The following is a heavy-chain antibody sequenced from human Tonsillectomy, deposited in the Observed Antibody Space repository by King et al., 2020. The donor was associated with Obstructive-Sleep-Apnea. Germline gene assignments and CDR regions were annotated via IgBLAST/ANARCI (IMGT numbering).Heavy chain of an antibody. CDR1: GGSISSYY. J-gene: IGHJ4*02. D-gene: IGHD3-22*01. CDR2: IYSSGST. V-gene: IGHV4-59*08. CDR3: ARHVWHYDTSGNYYDC. Sequence: VQLQESGPGLVKPSETLSLTCTVSGGSISSYYWSWIRQPPGKGLDWIGYIYSSGSTNYNPSLKSRVTISVDTSKKQFSLKLSSVTAADTAVYYCARHVWHYDTSGNYYDCWGQGTLVTVSS.